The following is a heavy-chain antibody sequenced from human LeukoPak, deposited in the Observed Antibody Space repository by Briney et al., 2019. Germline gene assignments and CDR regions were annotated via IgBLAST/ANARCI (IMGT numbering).Heavy chain of an antibody. V-gene: IGHV1-2*02. Sequence: GASVKVSCKASGYTFTGYYMHWVRQAPGQGLEWMGWINPNSGATNFAQKFQGRVSMTRDTSISTAYMELSSLRSDDTAVYYCARVSGEPYYYYMDVWGKGTTVTVSS. CDR2: INPNSGAT. J-gene: IGHJ6*03. CDR1: GYTFTGYY. CDR3: ARVSGEPYYYYMDV. D-gene: IGHD1-14*01.